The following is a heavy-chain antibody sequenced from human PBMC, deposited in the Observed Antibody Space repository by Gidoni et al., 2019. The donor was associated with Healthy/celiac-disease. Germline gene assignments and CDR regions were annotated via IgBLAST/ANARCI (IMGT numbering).Heavy chain of an antibody. CDR1: GGSISSGSYY. CDR3: ARDHGAKAAFDI. J-gene: IGHJ3*02. CDR2: IYTSGST. V-gene: IGHV4-61*02. Sequence: QVQLQESGPGLVKPSQTLSLTCTVSGGSISSGSYYWSWIRQPAGKGLEWIGRIYTSGSTNYNPSLKSRVTISVDTSKNQFSLKLSSVTAADTAVYYCARDHGAKAAFDIWGQGTMVTVSS.